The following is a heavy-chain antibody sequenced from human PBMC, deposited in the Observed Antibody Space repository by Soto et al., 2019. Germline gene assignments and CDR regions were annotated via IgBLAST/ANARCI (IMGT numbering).Heavy chain of an antibody. V-gene: IGHV3-21*06. Sequence: GGSLRLSCVASGFTFSTHAMSWVRQAPGKGLEWVSSISSTTNYIYYGDSMKGRFTISRGNAKNSLYLEMNSLRAEDTAVYYCARESEDLTSNFDYWGQGTLVTVSS. J-gene: IGHJ4*02. CDR2: ISSTTNYI. CDR3: ARESEDLTSNFDY. CDR1: GFTFSTHA.